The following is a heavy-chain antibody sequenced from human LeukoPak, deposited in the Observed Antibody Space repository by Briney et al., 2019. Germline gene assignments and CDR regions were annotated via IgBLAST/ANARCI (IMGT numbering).Heavy chain of an antibody. CDR2: ISTYNGDT. J-gene: IGHJ4*02. CDR3: ARDTNNEIDY. Sequence: GASVTVSCKPSGYPFSTYGVAWVRQAPGQGLEWMGWISTYNGDTQYSQKFQGRAALTRDTSTNTVHMELWSLRSDDTAVYYCARDTNNEIDYWGQGTLVIVSS. D-gene: IGHD2-8*01. CDR1: GYPFSTYG. V-gene: IGHV1-18*01.